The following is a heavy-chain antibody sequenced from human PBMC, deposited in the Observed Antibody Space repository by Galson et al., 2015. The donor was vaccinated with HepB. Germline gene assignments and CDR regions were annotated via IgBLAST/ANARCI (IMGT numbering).Heavy chain of an antibody. V-gene: IGHV3-48*03. CDR1: GFTFSSFE. J-gene: IGHJ2*01. CDR3: ARVWRMTTVTPYWYFDL. Sequence: SLRLSCAASGFTFSSFEMNWVRQAPGKGLDCVSYINNSGTTIYYADPVKGRFTISRDNAKNSLYLQMNSLRAEDTAVYYCARVWRMTTVTPYWYFDLWGRGTLVTVSS. CDR2: INNSGTTI. D-gene: IGHD4-17*01.